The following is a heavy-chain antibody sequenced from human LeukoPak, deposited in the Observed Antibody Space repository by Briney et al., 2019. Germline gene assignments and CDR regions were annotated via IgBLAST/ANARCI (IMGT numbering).Heavy chain of an antibody. J-gene: IGHJ6*03. D-gene: IGHD2/OR15-2a*01. Sequence: PGGSLRLSCAASGFTFDDYGMSWVRQAPGKGLEWVSGINWNGGSTGYADSVKGRFTTSRDNAKNSLYLQMNSLRAEDTALYYCARDSRFYYYYYMDVWGKGTTVTVSS. V-gene: IGHV3-20*04. CDR3: ARDSRFYYYYYMDV. CDR2: INWNGGST. CDR1: GFTFDDYG.